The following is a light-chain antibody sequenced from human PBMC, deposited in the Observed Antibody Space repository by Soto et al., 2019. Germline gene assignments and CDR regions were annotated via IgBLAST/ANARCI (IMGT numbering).Light chain of an antibody. V-gene: IGKV3-15*01. J-gene: IGKJ1*01. CDR3: QHYNNWPPWT. CDR1: QSVSSN. Sequence: EIVMTQSPATLSVSPGERATLSCRASQSVSSNLAWYHQKPGQAPRLLIYGASTRATGIPARFSGSGSGTEFTLTISSLQSEDFAVYYCQHYNNWPPWTVGQGTKVDIK. CDR2: GAS.